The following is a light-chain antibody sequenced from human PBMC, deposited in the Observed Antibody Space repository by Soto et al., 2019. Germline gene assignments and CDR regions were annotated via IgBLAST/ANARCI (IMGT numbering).Light chain of an antibody. CDR2: EGS. J-gene: IGLJ2*01. V-gene: IGLV2-23*01. CDR1: SSNVGSYNL. CDR3: CSYAHSTTVV. Sequence: QSALTQPASVSGSPGQSITISCTGTSSNVGSYNLVSWYQQHPGKAPELMIFEGSKRPSGVSNRFSGSKPGNTASLTISGLQPEDEADYYCCSYAHSTTVVFGGGTKVTVL.